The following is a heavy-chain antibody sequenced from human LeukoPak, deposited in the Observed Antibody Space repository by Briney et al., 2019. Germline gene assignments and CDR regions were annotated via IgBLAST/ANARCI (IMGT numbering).Heavy chain of an antibody. J-gene: IGHJ4*02. CDR3: AKDIYGGYGGVDY. Sequence: PGGSLRLSCAASGFTFGSYAMSLVRQAPGQGLEWVSALSGSGGGTSYADSVKGRFTISRDTTKNTLSLQMNSLRAEDTAVYYCAKDIYGGYGGVDYWGQGTLVTVSS. D-gene: IGHD4-17*01. CDR2: LSGSGGGT. V-gene: IGHV3-23*01. CDR1: GFTFGSYA.